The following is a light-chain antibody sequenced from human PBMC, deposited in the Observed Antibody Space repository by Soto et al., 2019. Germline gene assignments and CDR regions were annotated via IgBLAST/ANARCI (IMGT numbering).Light chain of an antibody. CDR3: QQYGSSPQS. CDR2: GAS. CDR1: QSVISSY. J-gene: IGKJ4*01. Sequence: ETVLTQSPGTLSLSTGERATLSCRASQSVISSYLAWYQQNPGQAPRLLIYGASSRATGIPDRFSGSGSGTEFTLTISSLQPDDFAVYYCQQYGSSPQSFGGGTKVDI. V-gene: IGKV3-20*01.